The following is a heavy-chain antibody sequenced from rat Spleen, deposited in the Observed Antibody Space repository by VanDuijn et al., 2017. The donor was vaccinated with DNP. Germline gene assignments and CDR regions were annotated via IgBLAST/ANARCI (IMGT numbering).Heavy chain of an antibody. CDR2: ISPSGGST. CDR3: ATDRFAY. Sequence: EVQLVESGGGLVQPGRSLKLSCAASGFTFSNYYMAWVRQAPAKGLEWVATISPSGGSTYYRDSVKGRFTISRDNAKSTLYLQMDSLRSEDTATYYCATDRFAYWGQGTLVTVSS. V-gene: IGHV5-27*01. CDR1: GFTFSNYY. J-gene: IGHJ3*01.